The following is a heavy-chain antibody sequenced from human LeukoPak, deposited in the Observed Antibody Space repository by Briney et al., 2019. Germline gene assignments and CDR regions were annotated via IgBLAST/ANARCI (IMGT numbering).Heavy chain of an antibody. CDR1: GFTFDDYA. J-gene: IGHJ4*02. V-gene: IGHV3-9*01. Sequence: SLRLSCAASGFTFDDYAMHWVRQAPGKGLEWVSGISWNSGSIGYADSVKGRFTISRDNAKNSLYLQMNSLRAEDTALYYCAKDFTSIPAAGDYWGQGTLVTVSS. CDR3: AKDFTSIPAAGDY. D-gene: IGHD6-25*01. CDR2: ISWNSGSI.